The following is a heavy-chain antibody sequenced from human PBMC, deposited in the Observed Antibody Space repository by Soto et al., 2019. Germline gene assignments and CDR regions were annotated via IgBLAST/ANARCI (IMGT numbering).Heavy chain of an antibody. CDR1: GFTFDDYA. V-gene: IGHV3-9*01. J-gene: IGHJ6*02. Sequence: EVQLVESGGGLVQPGRSLRLSCAASGFTFDDYAMHWVRERAGRGLEWVSGITWNSDEIGYPDSVKSRFSISRDNAKKYLYLQMNSLRPDDTAFYYCAASRGLDNSGNSGYYYGIDVWGQGPTVTVSS. CDR3: AASRGLDNSGNSGYYYGIDV. D-gene: IGHD3-22*01. CDR2: ITWNSDEI.